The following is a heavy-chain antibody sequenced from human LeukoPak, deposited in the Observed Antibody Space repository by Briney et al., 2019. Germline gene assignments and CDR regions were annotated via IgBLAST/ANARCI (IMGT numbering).Heavy chain of an antibody. J-gene: IGHJ5*02. D-gene: IGHD5-18*01. CDR2: INPSGGST. V-gene: IGHV1-46*01. CDR1: GYTFTSYY. Sequence: ASVKVSCKASGYTFTSYYMHWVRQAPGQGLEWMGIINPSGGSTSYAQKFQGRVTMTRDMSTSTVYMELSSLRSEDTAVYYCARAVANVDTAMVASWFDPWGRGTLVTVSS. CDR3: ARAVANVDTAMVASWFDP.